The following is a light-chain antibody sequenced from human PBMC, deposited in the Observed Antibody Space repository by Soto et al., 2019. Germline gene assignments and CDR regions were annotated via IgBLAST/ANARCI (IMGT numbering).Light chain of an antibody. V-gene: IGLV4-69*01. Sequence: QLVLTQSPSASASLGASVTLTCTLSSGHSSYAIAWHQQQPEKGPRYLMKLNSDGSHSKGDGIPDRFSGSSSGAERYLTISSLQSEDEAEYYCQTWGTGIRWVFGGGTKLTVL. CDR2: LNSDGSH. CDR1: SGHSSYA. J-gene: IGLJ3*02. CDR3: QTWGTGIRWV.